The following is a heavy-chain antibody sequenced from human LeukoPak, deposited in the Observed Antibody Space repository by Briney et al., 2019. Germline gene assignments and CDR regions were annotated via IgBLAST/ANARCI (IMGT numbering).Heavy chain of an antibody. Sequence: ASVKVSCKASGYTFTSYDINWVRQATGQGLGWMGWMNPNSGNTGYAQKFQGRVTITRNTSISTAYMELSSLRSEDTAVYYCARDRGYCSSTSCYTFDYWGQGTLVTVSS. CDR1: GYTFTSYD. V-gene: IGHV1-8*03. J-gene: IGHJ4*02. D-gene: IGHD2-2*02. CDR3: ARDRGYCSSTSCYTFDY. CDR2: MNPNSGNT.